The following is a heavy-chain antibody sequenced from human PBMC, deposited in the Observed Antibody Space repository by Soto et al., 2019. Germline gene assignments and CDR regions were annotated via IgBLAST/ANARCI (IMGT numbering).Heavy chain of an antibody. J-gene: IGHJ6*02. V-gene: IGHV4-39*01. CDR2: IYYSGST. CDR3: ARQGTYGMDV. D-gene: IGHD3-10*01. CDR1: GGSISSSSYY. Sequence: SETLSLTCTVSGGSISSSSYYWGWIRQPPGKGLEWIGSIYYSGSTYYNPSLKSRVTISVDTSKNQFSLKLSSVTAADTAVYYCARQGTYGMDVWGQGTTVT.